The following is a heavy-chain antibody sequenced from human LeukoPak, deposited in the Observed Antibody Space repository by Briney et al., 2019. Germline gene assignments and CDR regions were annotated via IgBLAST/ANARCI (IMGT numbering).Heavy chain of an antibody. D-gene: IGHD6-6*01. V-gene: IGHV3-48*01. Sequence: GGSLRLSCAASGFTFSSYGMHWVRQAPGKGLEWVSYISSSSTTIYYADSVKGRFTISRDNAKNSLYLQMNSLIAEDTAMYYCARDLQIAARQGSYFDYWGQGTLVTVSP. J-gene: IGHJ4*02. CDR2: ISSSSTTI. CDR1: GFTFSSYG. CDR3: ARDLQIAARQGSYFDY.